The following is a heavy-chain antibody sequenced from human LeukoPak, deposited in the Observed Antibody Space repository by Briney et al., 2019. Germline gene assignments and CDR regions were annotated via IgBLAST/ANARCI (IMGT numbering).Heavy chain of an antibody. CDR3: ARDGGGGLGYFDY. CDR1: GYTFTSNY. D-gene: IGHD3/OR15-3a*01. Sequence: ASVKVSCKAFGYTFTSNYMHWVRQAPGQGLEWMGIINPSGGSTSYAQKFQGRVTMTRDTSTSTVYMELSSLRSEDTAVYYCARDGGGGLGYFDYWGQGTLVTVSS. J-gene: IGHJ4*02. CDR2: INPSGGST. V-gene: IGHV1-46*01.